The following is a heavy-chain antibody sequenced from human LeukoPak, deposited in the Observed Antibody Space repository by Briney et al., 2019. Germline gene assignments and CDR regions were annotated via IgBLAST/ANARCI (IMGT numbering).Heavy chain of an antibody. CDR2: IIPIFGTA. D-gene: IGHD5-18*01. CDR1: GGTFSSYA. J-gene: IGHJ3*02. CDR3: ARGYSYGHDAFDI. V-gene: IGHV1-69*13. Sequence: ASVKVSCKASGGTFSSYAISWVRQAPGQGLEWTGGIIPIFGTANYAQKFQGRVTITADESTSTAYMELSSLRSEDTAVYYCARGYSYGHDAFDIWGQGTMVTVSS.